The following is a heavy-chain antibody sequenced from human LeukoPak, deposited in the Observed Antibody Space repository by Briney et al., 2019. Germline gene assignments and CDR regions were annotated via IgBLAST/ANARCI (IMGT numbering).Heavy chain of an antibody. CDR2: IYYSGST. CDR3: ARDVDGYPDY. Sequence: PETLSLTCTVSGGSISSYYWSWIRQPPGKGLEWIGYIYYSGSTNYNPSLKSRVTISVDTSKNQFSLKLSSVTAADTAVYYCARDVDGYPDYWGQGTLVTVSS. J-gene: IGHJ4*02. CDR1: GGSISSYY. V-gene: IGHV4-59*01. D-gene: IGHD5-12*01.